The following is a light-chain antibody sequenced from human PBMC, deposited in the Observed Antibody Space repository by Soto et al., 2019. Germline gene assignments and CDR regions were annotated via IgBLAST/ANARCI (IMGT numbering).Light chain of an antibody. CDR3: QHRVNPPHT. V-gene: IGKV3-11*01. CDR1: QSVSDY. Sequence: VLTQSPARLSLSPGERATLSCRAGQSVSDYLAWYQQKPGQPPRLLFFDASNRATGVPDRFSAGGSGTDFPLIISSLAPDDFVFYYWQHRVNPPHTFGGGTKVEI. CDR2: DAS. J-gene: IGKJ4*01.